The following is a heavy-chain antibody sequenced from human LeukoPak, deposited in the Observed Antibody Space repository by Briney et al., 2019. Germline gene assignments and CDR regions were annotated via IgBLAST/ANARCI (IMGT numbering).Heavy chain of an antibody. D-gene: IGHD3-22*01. V-gene: IGHV4-59*01. J-gene: IGHJ4*02. CDR2: GHYSGST. CDR1: GDSIRTYY. Sequence: SETLSVTCTFSGDSIRTYYWNWVRQPPGKGLEWIGFGHYSGSTMYNPSLNSRVTISVDTSKNQFSLKLSSVTAADTAVYYCARDYYDSSGYGVDYWGQGTLVTVSS. CDR3: ARDYYDSSGYGVDY.